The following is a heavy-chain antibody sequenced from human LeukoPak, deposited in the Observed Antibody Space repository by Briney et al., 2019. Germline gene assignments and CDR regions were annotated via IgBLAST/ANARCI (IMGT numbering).Heavy chain of an antibody. D-gene: IGHD3-10*01. J-gene: IGHJ4*02. CDR1: GGSISSHY. CDR2: IYYSGST. CDR3: AREGRYGGYYFDY. V-gene: IGHV4-59*11. Sequence: SETLPLTCTVSGGSISSHYWSWIRQPPGKGLEWIGYIYYSGSTNYNPSLKSRDTISVDTSKNQFSLKLSSVTAADTAVYYCAREGRYGGYYFDYWGQGTLVTVSS.